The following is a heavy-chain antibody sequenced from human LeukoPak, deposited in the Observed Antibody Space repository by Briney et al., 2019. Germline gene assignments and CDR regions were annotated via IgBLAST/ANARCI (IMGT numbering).Heavy chain of an antibody. Sequence: GGSLRLSCAASGFTFSRYDMHWVRQVPGKGLEWVSAIGSTGDTYYPGSVKGRFTISRENAKNSLYLQMNSLRAGDTAVYYCARAPYSGSYLFDPWGQGTLVTVSS. CDR3: ARAPYSGSYLFDP. CDR2: IGSTGDT. V-gene: IGHV3-13*01. J-gene: IGHJ5*02. D-gene: IGHD1-26*01. CDR1: GFTFSRYD.